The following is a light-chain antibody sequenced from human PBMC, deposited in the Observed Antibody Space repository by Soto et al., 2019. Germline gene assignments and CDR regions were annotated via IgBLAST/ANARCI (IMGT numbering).Light chain of an antibody. CDR3: QTWGTGFRV. V-gene: IGLV4-69*01. J-gene: IGLJ2*01. CDR1: SGHSSYT. CDR2: LNSDGSH. Sequence: QSVLTQSPSASASLGASVKLTCTLSSGHSSYTIAWHQQQPEKGPRYLMKLNSDGSHSKGDVIPDRFSGSSSGAERYLTISSLQSEDEADYYCQTWGTGFRVFGGGTKLTVL.